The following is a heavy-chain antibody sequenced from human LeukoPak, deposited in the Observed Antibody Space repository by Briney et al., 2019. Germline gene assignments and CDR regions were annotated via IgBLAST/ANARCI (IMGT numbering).Heavy chain of an antibody. J-gene: IGHJ3*02. V-gene: IGHV4-59*01. CDR3: ARVGGAYYYGSGIPWAAFDI. CDR2: IYYSGST. D-gene: IGHD3-10*01. CDR1: GGSISSYY. Sequence: PSETLSLTCTVSGGSISSYYWSWIRQPPGKGLEWIGYIYYSGSTNYNPSLKSRVTISVDTSKNQFSLKLSSVTAADTAVYYCARVGGAYYYGSGIPWAAFDIWGQGTMVTVSS.